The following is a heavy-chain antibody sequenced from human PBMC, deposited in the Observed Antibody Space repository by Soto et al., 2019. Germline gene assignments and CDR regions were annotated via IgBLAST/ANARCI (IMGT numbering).Heavy chain of an antibody. CDR2: FSGGRGGT. V-gene: IGHV3-23*01. D-gene: IGHD2-15*01. CDR1: GFSISEYG. Sequence: GGSLRLSCAVSGFSISEYGVTWVRQPPGKGLYWVSGFSGGRGGTFYADSVRGRFTISRDNAKNSVYLQINSLRAEDTAVYFCARDCSGGSCYLGMDVWGQGTMVTVSS. CDR3: ARDCSGGSCYLGMDV. J-gene: IGHJ6*02.